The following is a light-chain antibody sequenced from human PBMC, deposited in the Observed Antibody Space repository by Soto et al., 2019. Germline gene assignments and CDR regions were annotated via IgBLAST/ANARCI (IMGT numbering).Light chain of an antibody. CDR2: DAS. CDR3: QQLNSYPIT. CDR1: QGISSD. Sequence: IQLTQSPSSLSASVGDRVTIPCRASQGISSDLAWYQQKPGKAPNLLIYDASTLQSGVPSRFSGSGSGTDFTLTISSLQPEDFASYYCQQLNSYPITFGQGTRLEIK. V-gene: IGKV1-9*01. J-gene: IGKJ5*01.